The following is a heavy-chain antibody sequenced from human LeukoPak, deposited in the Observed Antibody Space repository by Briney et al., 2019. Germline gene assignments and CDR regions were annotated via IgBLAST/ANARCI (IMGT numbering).Heavy chain of an antibody. CDR3: ARPPSWDWYFGL. J-gene: IGHJ2*01. Sequence: SQTLSLTCTVSGGSISSGGYYWSWIRQHPGKGLEWIGYIYYSGSTYYNPSLKSRVTISVDTSKNQFSLKLSSVTAADTAVYYCARPPSWDWYFGLWGRGTLVTVSS. D-gene: IGHD2-2*01. CDR1: GGSISSGGYY. V-gene: IGHV4-31*03. CDR2: IYYSGST.